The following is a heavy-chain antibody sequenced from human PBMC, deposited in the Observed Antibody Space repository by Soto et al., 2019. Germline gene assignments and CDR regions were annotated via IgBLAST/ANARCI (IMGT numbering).Heavy chain of an antibody. CDR1: GGSFSDYY. CDR3: ARRGKSSGYAPES. CDR2: ISHSGSA. J-gene: IGHJ5*02. V-gene: IGHV4-34*01. D-gene: IGHD5-12*01. Sequence: QVQLRQWGAGLLQPSNTLSLTCAVYGGSFSDYYWNWLRQPPGKGLECIGEISHSGSADYNPSLKSRATISVDASKNQFSLRLTSVTAADTAVYYCARRGKSSGYAPESWGQGTLVTVSS.